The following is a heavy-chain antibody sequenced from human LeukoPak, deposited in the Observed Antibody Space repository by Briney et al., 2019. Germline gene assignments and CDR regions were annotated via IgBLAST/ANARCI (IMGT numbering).Heavy chain of an antibody. CDR1: GGTFSSYA. CDR2: IIPIFGTA. CDR3: ARESGNPTVTTVWGNLA. J-gene: IGHJ4*02. D-gene: IGHD4-17*01. Sequence: SVKVSCKASGGTFSSYAISWVRQAPGQGLEWMGRIIPIFGTANYAQKFQGRVTITTDESTSTAYMELSSLRSEDTAVYYCARESGNPTVTTVWGNLAWGQGTLVTVSS. V-gene: IGHV1-69*05.